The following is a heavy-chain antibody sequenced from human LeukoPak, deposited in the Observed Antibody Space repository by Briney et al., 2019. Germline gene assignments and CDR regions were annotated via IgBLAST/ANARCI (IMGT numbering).Heavy chain of an antibody. J-gene: IGHJ4*02. CDR1: GFTFSIYA. CDR2: ISGSGGSS. D-gene: IGHD3-3*01. Sequence: GGSLRLSCAASGFTFSIYAMSWVRQAPGKGLEWVSGISGSGGSSYYANSVRGRFTISRDNSKNTLFLQMNNLRAEDTAVYYCAKDPHVGTSGYYQYYFDYWGQGTLVTVSS. CDR3: AKDPHVGTSGYYQYYFDY. V-gene: IGHV3-23*01.